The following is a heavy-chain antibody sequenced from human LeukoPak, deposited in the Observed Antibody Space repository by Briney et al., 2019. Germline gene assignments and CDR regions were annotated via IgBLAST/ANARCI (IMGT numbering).Heavy chain of an antibody. CDR1: GFTFDDYG. CDR2: ISGSGGST. V-gene: IGHV3-23*01. J-gene: IGHJ4*02. Sequence: PGGSLRLSCAASGFTFDDYGMTWVRQAPGKGLEWVSGISGSGGSTYYADSVKGRFTISRDNSKNTLYLQMNSLRAEDTAVYYCAKGKVPYDILTGYYESWGQGTLVTVSS. CDR3: AKGKVPYDILTGYYES. D-gene: IGHD3-9*01.